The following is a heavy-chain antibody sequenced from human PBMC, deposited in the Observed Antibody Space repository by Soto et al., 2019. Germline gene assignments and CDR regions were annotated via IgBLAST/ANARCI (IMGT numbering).Heavy chain of an antibody. D-gene: IGHD6-13*01. CDR2: IFSGST. CDR1: GGSISRRSSY. CDR3: ATTRGIAVGGSFDY. J-gene: IGHJ4*02. Sequence: PSETLSLTCTVSGGSISRRSSYWAWIRQPPGKALEWVGTIFSGSTYHNPSLKSRVTMSVDTSKNQFSLKLTSVAAADTGTYYCATTRGIAVGGSFDYWGQGTLVTVSS. V-gene: IGHV4-39*01.